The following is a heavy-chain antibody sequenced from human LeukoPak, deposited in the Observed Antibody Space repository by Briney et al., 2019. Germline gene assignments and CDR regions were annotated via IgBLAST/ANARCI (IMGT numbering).Heavy chain of an antibody. D-gene: IGHD3-16*01. V-gene: IGHV3-7*05. CDR2: IDQSGGRN. Sequence: GGSLRVSCAASGFTFSRFWMNWVRQAPGRGLEWVANIDQSGGRNNYVDSVKGRFTISRDNAKNSLFLEMSSLRADDTAVYFCARDVEGGTFDIWGQGTMVPSSS. CDR3: ARDVEGGTFDI. J-gene: IGHJ3*02. CDR1: GFTFSRFW.